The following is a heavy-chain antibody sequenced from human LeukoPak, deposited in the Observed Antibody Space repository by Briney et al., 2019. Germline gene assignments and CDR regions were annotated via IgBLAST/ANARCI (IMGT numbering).Heavy chain of an antibody. CDR3: ARGRRTTVVYYYYGTDV. CDR2: INHSGST. D-gene: IGHD4-11*01. CDR1: GGSFSGYY. V-gene: IGHV4-34*01. Sequence: SETLSLTCAVYGGSFSGYYWSWIRQPPGKGLEWIGEINHSGSTNYNPSLKSRVTISVDTSKNQFSLKLSSVTAADTAVYYCARGRRTTVVYYYYGTDVWGQGTTVTVSS. J-gene: IGHJ6*02.